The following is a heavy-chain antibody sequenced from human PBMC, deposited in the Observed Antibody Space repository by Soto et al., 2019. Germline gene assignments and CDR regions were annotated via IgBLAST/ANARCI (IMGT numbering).Heavy chain of an antibody. V-gene: IGHV1-8*01. J-gene: IGHJ6*03. CDR2: MNPNSGNT. CDR3: ARGYMDINYYYYYYMDV. D-gene: IGHD5-12*01. CDR1: GYTFTSYD. Sequence: QVQLVQSGAEVKKPGASVKVSCKASGYTFTSYDINWVRQATGQGLEWMGWMNPNSGNTGYAQKFQGRVTMTRNTSISTAYMDLSSLRSEDTAVYYCARGYMDINYYYYYYMDVWGKGTTVTVSS.